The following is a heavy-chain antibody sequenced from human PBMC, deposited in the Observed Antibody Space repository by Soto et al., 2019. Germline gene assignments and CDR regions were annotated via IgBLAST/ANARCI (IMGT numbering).Heavy chain of an antibody. Sequence: GASVKVSCKASGYTFSNYATHWVHQAPGQRLEWMGWISTYNGNTKYSQTFQGRVTMTTDTSTSTVHMEVRSLRSDDTALYYCAKGTTTEKVDSWGHGILVTVSP. V-gene: IGHV1-3*04. CDR1: GYTFSNYA. D-gene: IGHD1-1*01. J-gene: IGHJ5*01. CDR2: ISTYNGNT. CDR3: AKGTTTEKVDS.